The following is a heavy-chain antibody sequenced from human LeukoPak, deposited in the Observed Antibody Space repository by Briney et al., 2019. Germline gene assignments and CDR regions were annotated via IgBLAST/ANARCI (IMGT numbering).Heavy chain of an antibody. Sequence: GGSLRLSCAASGFTFSSYWMHWVRQAPGKGLVWVSRINSDGSSTSYADSVKGRFTISRDNAKNSLYLQMNSLRAEDTAVYYCARSESGSYCIQHWGQGTLVTVSS. CDR2: INSDGSST. CDR3: ARSESGSYCIQH. V-gene: IGHV3-74*01. D-gene: IGHD1-26*01. J-gene: IGHJ1*01. CDR1: GFTFSSYW.